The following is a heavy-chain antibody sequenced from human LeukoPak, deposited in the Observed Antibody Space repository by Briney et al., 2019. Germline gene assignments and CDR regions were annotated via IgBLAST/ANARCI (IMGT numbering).Heavy chain of an antibody. CDR2: ISGSYGGT. Sequence: GGSRRLSCAVSGFTFSSHAMTWVRQAPGKGLEWVSGISGSYGGTYYADSVQGRFIISRDNSKNTLYLQMNSLRAEDTAVYYCARVDCSSTSCYAYYYYMDVWGKGTTVTVSS. V-gene: IGHV3-23*01. D-gene: IGHD2-2*01. CDR3: ARVDCSSTSCYAYYYYMDV. CDR1: GFTFSSHA. J-gene: IGHJ6*03.